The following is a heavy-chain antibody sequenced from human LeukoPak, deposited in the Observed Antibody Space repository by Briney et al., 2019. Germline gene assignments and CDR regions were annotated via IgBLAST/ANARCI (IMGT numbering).Heavy chain of an antibody. CDR3: ARGLAEYNRYFDY. CDR1: GFAFSGYW. V-gene: IGHV3-7*01. D-gene: IGHD6-6*01. Sequence: GGSLRLSCAASGFAFSGYWMSWVRQAPGKGLEWVASIKQDGSEKYYVDSVKGRFTISRDNVKNSLYLQMNSLRAEDTAVYYCARGLAEYNRYFDYWGQGTLVTVSS. CDR2: IKQDGSEK. J-gene: IGHJ4*02.